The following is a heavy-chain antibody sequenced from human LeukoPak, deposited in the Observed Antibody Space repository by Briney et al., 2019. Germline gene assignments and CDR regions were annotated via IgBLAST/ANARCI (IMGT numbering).Heavy chain of an antibody. V-gene: IGHV4-59*01. Sequence: SETLSLTCTVSGGSISNYYWSWIQQPPGKGLEWIGYIYYSGSTNYNPPLKSRVTISVDTSKNQFSLKLTSVTAADTAVYYCARDRGTGGVSDYWGQGTLVTVSS. CDR2: IYYSGST. J-gene: IGHJ4*02. CDR1: GGSISNYY. CDR3: ARDRGTGGVSDY. D-gene: IGHD2-8*02.